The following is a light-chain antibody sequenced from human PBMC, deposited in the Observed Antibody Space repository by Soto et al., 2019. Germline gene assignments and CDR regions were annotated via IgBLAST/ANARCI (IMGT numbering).Light chain of an antibody. Sequence: QSALTQPPSASGSPGQSVTISCTGTSSDVGGYNYVSWYQQHPAKAPKLMIYEVSKRPSGVPDRFSGSKSGNTASLTVSGPQAEDEADYYCSSYAGSNNLGVFGGGTKLTVL. CDR2: EVS. CDR1: SSDVGGYNY. V-gene: IGLV2-8*01. J-gene: IGLJ2*01. CDR3: SSYAGSNNLGV.